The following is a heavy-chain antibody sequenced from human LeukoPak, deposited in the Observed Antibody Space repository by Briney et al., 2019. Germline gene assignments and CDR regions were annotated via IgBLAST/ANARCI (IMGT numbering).Heavy chain of an antibody. CDR1: GFTFSSYW. D-gene: IGHD6-19*01. CDR3: AREELSQWLVPRESNYFDY. Sequence: PGGSLRLSCAASGFTFSSYWMSWVRQAPGKGLEWVANIKQDGSEKYYVDSVKGRFTISRDNAKNSLYLQMNSLRAEDTAVYYCAREELSQWLVPRESNYFDYWGQGTLVTVSS. CDR2: IKQDGSEK. V-gene: IGHV3-7*01. J-gene: IGHJ4*02.